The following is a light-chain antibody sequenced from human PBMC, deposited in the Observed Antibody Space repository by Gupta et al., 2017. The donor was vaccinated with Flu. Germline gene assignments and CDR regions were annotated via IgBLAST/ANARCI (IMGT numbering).Light chain of an antibody. V-gene: IGKV3-15*01. CDR3: QQYNNRGT. J-gene: IGKJ1*01. Sequence: EIVMTQSPATLSVSPGERATLSCRASQSVSSNLAWYQQKPGQAPRLLIYGASTGATGIPARFSGSGSGTEFTLTISSLQSEDFAVYYCQQYNNRGTFGQGTKVEIK. CDR1: QSVSSN. CDR2: GAS.